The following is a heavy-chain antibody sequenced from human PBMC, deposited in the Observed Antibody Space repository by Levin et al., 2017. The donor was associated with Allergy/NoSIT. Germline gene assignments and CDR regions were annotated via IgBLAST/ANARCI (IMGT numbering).Heavy chain of an antibody. V-gene: IGHV3-15*01. CDR1: GFTFTTAW. CDR2: IKSKPDGGTT. J-gene: IGHJ6*03. Sequence: GGSLRLSCAASGFTFTTAWMNWVRQSPGKGLEWVGRIKSKPDGGTTDYAAPVKGRFTISRDDSRSTLYLRMNSLKTEDTAVYYCTADFLYHYMGVWGKGTTVAVS. CDR3: TADFLYHYMGV.